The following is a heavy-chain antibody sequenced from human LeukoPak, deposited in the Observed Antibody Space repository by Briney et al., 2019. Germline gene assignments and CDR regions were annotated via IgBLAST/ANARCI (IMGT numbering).Heavy chain of an antibody. CDR1: GFTFSSYA. J-gene: IGHJ4*02. V-gene: IGHV3-30-3*01. D-gene: IGHD1-26*01. CDR3: ARAFDSGSYDFDY. Sequence: GGSLRLSCAASGFTFSSYAMHWVRQAPGKGLEWVAVISYDGSNKCYADSVKGRFTISRDNSKNTLYLQMNSLRAEDTAVYYCARAFDSGSYDFDYWGQGTLVTVSS. CDR2: ISYDGSNK.